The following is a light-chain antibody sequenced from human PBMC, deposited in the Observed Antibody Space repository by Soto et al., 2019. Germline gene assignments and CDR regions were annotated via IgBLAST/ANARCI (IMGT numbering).Light chain of an antibody. CDR1: SSDVGAYDY. V-gene: IGLV2-14*03. J-gene: IGLJ1*01. Sequence: QSALTQPASVSGSPGQSIAISCTGTSSDVGAYDYVSWYQQHPGKAPKLMIYEVSNRPSGVSNRFSGSKSVNTATLTISGLQAEDEADYYCSSHTRYNTRVFGTGTKVTVL. CDR3: SSHTRYNTRV. CDR2: EVS.